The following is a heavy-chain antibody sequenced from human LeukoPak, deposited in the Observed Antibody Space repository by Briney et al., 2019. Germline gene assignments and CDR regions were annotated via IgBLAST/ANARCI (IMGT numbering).Heavy chain of an antibody. J-gene: IGHJ6*03. V-gene: IGHV4-59*01. CDR3: ARGAAHHYYYYYYMDV. Sequence: PSETLSLTCTVSGGSISSYYWSWIRQPPGKGLEWIGYIYYSGSTNYNPSLKSRVTISVDTSKNQFSLKLSSVTAADTAVYYCARGAAHHYYYYYYMDVWGKGTTVTVSS. CDR1: GGSISSYY. CDR2: IYYSGST.